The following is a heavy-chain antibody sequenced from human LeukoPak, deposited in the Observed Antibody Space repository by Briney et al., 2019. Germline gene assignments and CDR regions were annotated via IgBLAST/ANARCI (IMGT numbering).Heavy chain of an antibody. CDR2: IDYSGST. Sequence: SETLSLTCTLSGGSIGSYYWSWIREPPGKGLEWVGYIDYSGSTNYNPSLKSRVTISLDTSKNHFSLKLSSVTAADTAVYYCARVRRSSNRPDAFDIWGQGTMVTASS. V-gene: IGHV4-59*01. CDR3: ARVRRSSNRPDAFDI. CDR1: GGSIGSYY. J-gene: IGHJ3*02. D-gene: IGHD6-13*01.